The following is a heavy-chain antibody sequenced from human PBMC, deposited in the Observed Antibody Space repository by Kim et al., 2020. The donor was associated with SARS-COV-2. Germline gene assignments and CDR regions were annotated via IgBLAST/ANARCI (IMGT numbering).Heavy chain of an antibody. V-gene: IGHV3-21*01. CDR3: ARVSYSSSWHDAFDI. Sequence: GGSLRLSCAASGFTFSSYSMNWVRQAPGKGLEWVSSISSSSSYIYYADSVKGRFTISRDNAKNSLYLQMNSLRAEDTAVYYCARVSYSSSWHDAFDIWGQGTMVTVSS. D-gene: IGHD6-13*01. CDR2: ISSSSSYI. CDR1: GFTFSSYS. J-gene: IGHJ3*02.